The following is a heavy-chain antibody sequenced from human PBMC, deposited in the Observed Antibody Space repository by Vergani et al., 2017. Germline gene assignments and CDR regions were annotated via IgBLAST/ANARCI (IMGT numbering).Heavy chain of an antibody. V-gene: IGHV1-2*02. CDR2: INPNSGGT. CDR3: ARDFKYSSSWYWGFDY. Sequence: QVQLVQSGAEAKKPGASVKVSCKASGYTFTGYYMHWVRQAPGQGLEWMGWINPNSGGTNYAQKFQGRVTMTRDTSISTAYMELSRLRSDDTAVYYCARDFKYSSSWYWGFDYWGQGTLVTVSS. J-gene: IGHJ4*02. D-gene: IGHD6-13*01. CDR1: GYTFTGYY.